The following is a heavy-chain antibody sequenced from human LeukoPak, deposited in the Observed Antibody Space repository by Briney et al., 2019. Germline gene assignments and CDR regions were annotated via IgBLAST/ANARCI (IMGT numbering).Heavy chain of an antibody. CDR3: AKPQRKNVAVAGTVGYFDD. J-gene: IGHJ4*02. CDR2: ISGSGGST. Sequence: PGGSLRLSCAASGFTFSSYAMSWVRQAPGKGLEWVSAISGSGGSTYYADSVKGRFTISRDNSKNTLYLQMNSLRAEDRAVYYRAKPQRKNVAVAGTVGYFDDWGQGTLVTVSS. CDR1: GFTFSSYA. D-gene: IGHD6-19*01. V-gene: IGHV3-23*01.